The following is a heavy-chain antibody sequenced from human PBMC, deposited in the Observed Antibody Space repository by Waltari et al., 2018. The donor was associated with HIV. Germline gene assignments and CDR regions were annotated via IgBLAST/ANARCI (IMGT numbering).Heavy chain of an antibody. CDR1: GFTFSNAW. CDR3: TTDFYGVGYYYYGMDV. V-gene: IGHV3-15*01. CDR2: IKSKTDGGTT. D-gene: IGHD2-8*01. J-gene: IGHJ6*02. Sequence: EVQLVESGGGLVKPGGSLRLSCAASGFTFSNAWMSWVRQAPGKGLEWVGRIKSKTDGGTTDYAAPVKDRFTISRDDSKNTLYLQMNSLKTEDTAVYYCTTDFYGVGYYYYGMDVWGQGTTVTVSS.